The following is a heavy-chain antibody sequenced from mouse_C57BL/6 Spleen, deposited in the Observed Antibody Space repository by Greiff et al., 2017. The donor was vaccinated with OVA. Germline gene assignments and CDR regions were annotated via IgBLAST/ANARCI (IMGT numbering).Heavy chain of an antibody. CDR3: ARPSTVVEGYFDY. D-gene: IGHD1-1*01. CDR1: GYAFSSYW. Sequence: VQLQQSGAELVKPGASVKISCKASGYAFSSYWMNWVKQRPGQGLEWIGQIYPGDGDTNYNGKFKGKATLTADKSSSTAYMQLSCLTSEDSAVYFCARPSTVVEGYFDYWGQGTTLTVSS. V-gene: IGHV1-80*01. CDR2: IYPGDGDT. J-gene: IGHJ2*01.